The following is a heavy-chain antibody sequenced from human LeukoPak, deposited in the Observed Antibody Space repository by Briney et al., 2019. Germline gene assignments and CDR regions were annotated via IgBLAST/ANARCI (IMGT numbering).Heavy chain of an antibody. CDR1: GAPLTSTTYS. D-gene: IGHD3-16*01. V-gene: IGHV4-39*01. J-gene: IGHJ4*02. CDR3: ARRSIVLITAFDY. CDR2: VNYRGST. Sequence: SETLSLTCAVLGAPLTSTTYSWGWVSQPPGEGLEWVDNVNYRGSTYYHPSLKHQLTRSVDKSKNQVSLQLNSVTAADTAVYYCARRSIVLITAFDYWGQGSLVTVSS.